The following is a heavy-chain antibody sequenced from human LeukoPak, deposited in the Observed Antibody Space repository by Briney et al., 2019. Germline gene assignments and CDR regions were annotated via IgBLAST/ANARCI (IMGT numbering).Heavy chain of an antibody. J-gene: IGHJ4*02. CDR1: GYTFTSYG. CDR2: ISAYNGNT. CDR3: ARDSTPYHSSSWYVN. V-gene: IGHV1-18*01. Sequence: AASVKVSCKASGYTFTSYGISWVRQAPGQGLEWMGWISAYNGNTNYAQKPQGRVTMTTDTSTSTAYMELRSLRSDDTAVYYCARDSTPYHSSSWYVNWGQGTLVTVSS. D-gene: IGHD6-13*01.